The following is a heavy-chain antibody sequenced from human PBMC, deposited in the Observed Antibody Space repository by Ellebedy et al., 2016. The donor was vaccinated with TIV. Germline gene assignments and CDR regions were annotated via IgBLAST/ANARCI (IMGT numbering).Heavy chain of an antibody. CDR3: ARRGSYGDYAVQINSWFDT. Sequence: PGGSLRLSCAASGFSFRSYWMSWVRQAPGKGLEWVANIYQDGSGQYYADSVKGRFPISRDNANKSLFLQMSNLRVEDTAVYYCARRGSYGDYAVQINSWFDTWGRGTLVTVSS. J-gene: IGHJ5*02. V-gene: IGHV3-7*01. CDR1: GFSFRSYW. CDR2: IYQDGSGQ. D-gene: IGHD3-16*01.